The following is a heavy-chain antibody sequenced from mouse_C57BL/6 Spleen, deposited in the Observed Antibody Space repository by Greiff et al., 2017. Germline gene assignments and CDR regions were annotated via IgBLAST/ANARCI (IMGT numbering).Heavy chain of an antibody. J-gene: IGHJ4*01. Sequence: QVQLQQSGAELVKPGASVKLSCKASGYTFTEYTIHWVKQRSGQGLEWIGWFYPGSGSITYNEKFKDKDTLTADKSSSTVYMELSRLTSEDSAVYFCARHEAEDYYGSSFYAMDYWGQGTSVTVSS. CDR3: ARHEAEDYYGSSFYAMDY. V-gene: IGHV1-62-2*01. D-gene: IGHD1-1*01. CDR1: GYTFTEYT. CDR2: FYPGSGSI.